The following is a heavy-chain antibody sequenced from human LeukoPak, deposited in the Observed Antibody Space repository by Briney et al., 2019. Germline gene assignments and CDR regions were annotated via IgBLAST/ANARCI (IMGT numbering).Heavy chain of an antibody. D-gene: IGHD5-24*01. CDR2: IYYTGST. J-gene: IGHJ4*02. Sequence: SETLSLTCTVSGGSISSYYWSWIRQPPGKGLEWIGSIYYTGSTNYNPSLKSRVTISVDTSKNQFSLKMSSLTAADTAVYYCAGDVGGYNRLDYWGQGTLVTASS. V-gene: IGHV4-59*01. CDR1: GGSISSYY. CDR3: AGDVGGYNRLDY.